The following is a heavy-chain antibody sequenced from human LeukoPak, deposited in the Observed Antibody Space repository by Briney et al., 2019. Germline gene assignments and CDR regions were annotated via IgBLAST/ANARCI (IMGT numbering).Heavy chain of an antibody. J-gene: IGHJ6*02. D-gene: IGHD6-19*01. V-gene: IGHV3-23*01. CDR2: ISGSGGST. CDR1: GFTVSSNY. CDR3: AKASVAGYYYYGMDV. Sequence: GGSLRLSCAASGFTVSSNYMSWVRQAPGKGLEWVSAISGSGGSTYYADSVKGRFTISRDNSKNTLYLQMNSLRAEDTAVYYCAKASVAGYYYYGMDVWGQGTTVTVSS.